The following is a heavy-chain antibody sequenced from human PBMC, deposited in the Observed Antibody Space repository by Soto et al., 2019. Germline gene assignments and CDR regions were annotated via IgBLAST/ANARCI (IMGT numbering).Heavy chain of an antibody. J-gene: IGHJ4*02. CDR2: ISGNGSST. Sequence: GGSLRLSCAASGFTFSSYAMSWVRQAPGKGLEWVSAISGNGSSTYYADSVKGRFTISRDNSKNTLHLQMNSLRAEDTVVYDCAKGTYHDILTGYLSWGQGTQVTVSS. CDR3: AKGTYHDILTGYLS. V-gene: IGHV3-23*01. D-gene: IGHD3-9*01. CDR1: GFTFSSYA.